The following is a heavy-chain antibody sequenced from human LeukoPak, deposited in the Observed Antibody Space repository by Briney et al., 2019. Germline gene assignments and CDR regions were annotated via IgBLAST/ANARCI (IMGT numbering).Heavy chain of an antibody. CDR2: IYYSGST. D-gene: IGHD4-17*01. J-gene: IGHJ6*02. V-gene: IGHV4-59*01. Sequence: SSETLSLTCTVSGGSISSYYWSWIRQPPGKGLEWIGYIYYSGSTNYNPSLKSRVTISVDTSKNQFSLKLSSVTAADTAVYYCAKDGVLYGMDVWGQGTTVTVSS. CDR1: GGSISSYY. CDR3: AKDGVLYGMDV.